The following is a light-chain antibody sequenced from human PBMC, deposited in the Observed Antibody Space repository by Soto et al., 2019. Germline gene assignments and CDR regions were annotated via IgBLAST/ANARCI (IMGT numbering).Light chain of an antibody. Sequence: DIQMTQSPSTQSASVGDRITITCRASQSISSWLAWYQQKSGKAPKVLIYKASSLESGVPSRFSGSGSGTEFTLTISSLQPDDFATHYCQQYKTYWSFGQGTKVEIK. J-gene: IGKJ1*01. CDR3: QQYKTYWS. CDR1: QSISSW. V-gene: IGKV1-5*03. CDR2: KAS.